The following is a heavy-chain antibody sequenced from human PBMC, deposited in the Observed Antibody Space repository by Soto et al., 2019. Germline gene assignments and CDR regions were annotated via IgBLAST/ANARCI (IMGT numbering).Heavy chain of an antibody. CDR1: RGSVSGYH. J-gene: IGHJ4*01. V-gene: IGHV4-34*01. CDR2: INHSGGT. Sequence: LSISGAVCRGSVSGYHWIWIRQPAGKGLEWIGEINHSGGTNYNPSLKSRVTISVDTSKNQFSLRLSSVTAADTAVYYCARTYTSSWSLFAYCGHGTPVPVSS. CDR3: ARTYTSSWSLFAY. D-gene: IGHD6-13*01.